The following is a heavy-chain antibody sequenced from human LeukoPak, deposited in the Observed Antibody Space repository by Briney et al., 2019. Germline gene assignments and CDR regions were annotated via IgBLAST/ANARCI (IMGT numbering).Heavy chain of an antibody. CDR1: GFTFSSYG. Sequence: GGSLRLSCAASGFTFSSYGMHWVRQAPGKGLEWVAFIRYDGSNKYYADSVKGRFTISRDNAKNSLYLQMNSLRAEDTAVYYCARMTTVTTFVWDYWGQGTLVTVSS. J-gene: IGHJ4*02. CDR3: ARMTTVTTFVWDY. CDR2: IRYDGSNK. D-gene: IGHD4-17*01. V-gene: IGHV3-30*02.